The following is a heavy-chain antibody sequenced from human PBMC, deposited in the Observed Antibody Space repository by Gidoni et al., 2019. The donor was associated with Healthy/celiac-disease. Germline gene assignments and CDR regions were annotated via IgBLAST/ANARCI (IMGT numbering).Heavy chain of an antibody. V-gene: IGHV4-39*07. CDR2: IYYSGST. Sequence: QLQLQESGPGLVKPSETLSLTCTVSGGSLSSSSYYWGWIRQPPGKGLEWIGSIYYSGSTYYNPSLKSRVTISVDTSKNQFSLKLSSVNAADTAVYYCARAPGDYDFDGAFDIWGQGTMVTVSS. D-gene: IGHD5-12*01. CDR3: ARAPGDYDFDGAFDI. CDR1: GGSLSSSSYY. J-gene: IGHJ3*02.